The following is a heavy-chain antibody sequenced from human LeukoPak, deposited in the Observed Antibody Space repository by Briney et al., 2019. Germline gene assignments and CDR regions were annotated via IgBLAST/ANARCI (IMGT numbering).Heavy chain of an antibody. CDR3: ARDGGGQLARYYYTYMDV. D-gene: IGHD6-13*01. Sequence: TPSETLSLTCTVSGGSITSYYWSWIRQSAGKGLEWIGRIYITGSTTYNPSLKSRVTMSLDTSKNQSSLKLSSVTAADTAVYYCARDGGGQLARYYYTYMDVWGKGTTVSVSS. CDR2: IYITGST. J-gene: IGHJ6*03. CDR1: GGSITSYY. V-gene: IGHV4-4*07.